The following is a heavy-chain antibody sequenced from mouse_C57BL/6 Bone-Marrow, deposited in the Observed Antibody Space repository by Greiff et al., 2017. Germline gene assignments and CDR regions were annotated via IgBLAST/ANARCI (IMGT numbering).Heavy chain of an antibody. D-gene: IGHD2-4*01. Sequence: QVQLQQPGAELVKPGASVKLSCKASGYTFTSYWMHWVKQRPGQGLEWIGMIHPKSGSTNYNEKLKSKATLTVDKSSSTAYMQLSSLTSEDSAVYYCARGDYEYDECYRGQGTTLTVST. CDR2: IHPKSGST. J-gene: IGHJ2*01. CDR1: GYTFTSYW. V-gene: IGHV1-64*01. CDR3: ARGDYEYDECY.